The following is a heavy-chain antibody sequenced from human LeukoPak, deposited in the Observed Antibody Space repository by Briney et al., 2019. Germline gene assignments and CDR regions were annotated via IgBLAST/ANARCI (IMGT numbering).Heavy chain of an antibody. CDR3: AKVRSGSSYYYYYMDV. J-gene: IGHJ6*03. V-gene: IGHV3-33*06. D-gene: IGHD6-6*01. CDR2: IWYDGSNK. CDR1: GFTFSSYG. Sequence: GRSLRLSCAASGFTFSSYGMHWVRQAPGKGLEWVAVIWYDGSNKYYADSVKGRFTISRDNSKNTLYLQMNSLRAEDTAVYYCAKVRSGSSYYYYYMDVWGKGTTVTVSS.